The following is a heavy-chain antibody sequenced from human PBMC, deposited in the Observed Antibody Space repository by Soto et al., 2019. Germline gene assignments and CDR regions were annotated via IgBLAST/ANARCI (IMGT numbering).Heavy chain of an antibody. Sequence: PGEALKISCKGPGYSFTSYWIGWVRQMPRKELEWVGITYPGDSDTRYSPSFQGQVTISADKSISTAYLQWSSLKASDTAMYYCARHNLELVAAKSGMDVWGQGTTVTVSS. J-gene: IGHJ6*02. D-gene: IGHD2-15*01. CDR3: ARHNLELVAAKSGMDV. CDR1: GYSFTSYW. V-gene: IGHV5-51*01. CDR2: TYPGDSDT.